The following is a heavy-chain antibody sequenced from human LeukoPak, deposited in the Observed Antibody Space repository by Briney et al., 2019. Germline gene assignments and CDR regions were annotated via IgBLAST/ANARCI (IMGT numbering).Heavy chain of an antibody. CDR3: WGERRTDCSTTSCTIANWFDP. CDR2: INPNSGGT. V-gene: IGHV1-2*02. J-gene: IGHJ5*02. D-gene: IGHD2-2*01. CDR1: GYTFIDYY. Sequence: SVKLSCNASGYTFIDYYMHWVRHAHGQGLELVGWINPNSGGTDYAQKFQSRVTMTRVTSIDTAYMQMRRLTSDETAAYYCWGERRTDCSTTSCTIANWFDPWGQGTLVTVSS.